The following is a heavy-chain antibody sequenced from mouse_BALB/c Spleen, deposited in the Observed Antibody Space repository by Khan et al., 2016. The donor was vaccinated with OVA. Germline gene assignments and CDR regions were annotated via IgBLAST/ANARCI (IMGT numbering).Heavy chain of an antibody. CDR1: GFTFSSYS. CDR3: AGYLTGSFAY. Sequence: EVHLVESGGDLVKPGGFLKLSCAASGFTFSSYSMSWVRQTPDKRLEWVASISSGGDYTYYPDSVKGRFTISRDNAKNTLYLQMSDLKSEDTSMYYCAGYLTGSFAYWGQGTLVTVSA. D-gene: IGHD2-3*01. J-gene: IGHJ3*01. CDR2: ISSGGDYT. V-gene: IGHV5-6*01.